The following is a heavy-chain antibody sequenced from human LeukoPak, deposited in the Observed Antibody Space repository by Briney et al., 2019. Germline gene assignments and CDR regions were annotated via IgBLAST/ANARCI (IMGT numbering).Heavy chain of an antibody. J-gene: IGHJ4*02. D-gene: IGHD6-13*01. V-gene: IGHV3-30*04. CDR1: GFTFTGYA. CDR3: ARDRTIGAADYCFDY. CDR2: ISNDGRDK. Sequence: GGSLRLSCAASGFTFTGYAMHWVRQAPGKGLEWVAVISNDGRDKRYADSVKGRFTISRDNSKKTLYLQMNSLRAEDTALYYCARDRTIGAADYCFDYWCQGNLVTVSS.